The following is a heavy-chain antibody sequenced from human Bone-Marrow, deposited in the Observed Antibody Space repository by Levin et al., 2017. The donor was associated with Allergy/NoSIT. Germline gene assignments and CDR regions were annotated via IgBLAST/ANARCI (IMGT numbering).Heavy chain of an antibody. CDR3: ARDGQGGGVVAASFDS. Sequence: GASVKVSCKASGGTFTTTALSWVRQAPGQGLEWMGRFIPTLDVADYAQKFQGRATMTADRSTTTAYMELRSLTSEDTAVYFCARDGQGGGVVAASFDSWGQGTLIIVSS. CDR1: GGTFTTTA. J-gene: IGHJ4*02. D-gene: IGHD2-15*01. V-gene: IGHV1-69*04. CDR2: FIPTLDVA.